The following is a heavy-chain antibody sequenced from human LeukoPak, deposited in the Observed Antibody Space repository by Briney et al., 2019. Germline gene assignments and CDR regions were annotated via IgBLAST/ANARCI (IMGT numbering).Heavy chain of an antibody. CDR3: AKPPQCSSTSCYSSAFDI. D-gene: IGHD2-2*01. CDR2: ISPSGDIT. CDR1: GFTFSDYE. V-gene: IGHV3-23*01. Sequence: GGSLRLSCAASGFTFSDYEMNWVRQAPGKGLEWVSGISPSGDITYYADTVKGRFTISRDNSKNTVYLQVDSLRFEDAAVYYCAKPPQCSSTSCYSSAFDIWGQGTMVTVSS. J-gene: IGHJ3*02.